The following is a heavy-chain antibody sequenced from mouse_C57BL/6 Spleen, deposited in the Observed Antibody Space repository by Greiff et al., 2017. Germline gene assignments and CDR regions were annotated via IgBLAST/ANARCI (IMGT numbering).Heavy chain of an antibody. CDR2: INPGGGGT. D-gene: IGHD3-1*01. CDR1: GYAFTNYL. V-gene: IGHV1-54*01. CDR3: ARRATGVPLDD. J-gene: IGHJ4*01. Sequence: QVQLQQSGAELVRPGTSVKVSCKASGYAFTNYLIEWVKQRPGQGLEWIGVINPGGGGTNYNEKFKGKATLTADKSSSTAYMQLSSLTSEDSAVYCCARRATGVPLDDWGQGTSVTVSS.